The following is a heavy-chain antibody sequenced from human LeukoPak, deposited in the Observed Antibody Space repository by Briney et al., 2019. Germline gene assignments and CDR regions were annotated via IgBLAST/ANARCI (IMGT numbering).Heavy chain of an antibody. CDR2: ISYDGSNK. Sequence: GGSLRLSCAASGFTFSSYGMHWVRQAPGKGLEWVAVISYDGSNKYYADSVKGRFTISRDNSKNTLYLQMNSLRAEDTAVYYCAKDGSGRIDYWGQGTLVTVSS. J-gene: IGHJ4*02. V-gene: IGHV3-30*18. CDR3: AKDGSGRIDY. D-gene: IGHD6-19*01. CDR1: GFTFSSYG.